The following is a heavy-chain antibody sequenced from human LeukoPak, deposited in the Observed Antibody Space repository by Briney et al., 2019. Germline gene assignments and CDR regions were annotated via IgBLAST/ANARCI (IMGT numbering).Heavy chain of an antibody. CDR1: GYTFADYF. V-gene: IGHV1-2*06. J-gene: IGHJ4*02. D-gene: IGHD1-26*01. CDR3: ARDVSSTPNWEFDY. CDR2: INANSGGT. Sequence: GASVKVSCKTSGYTFADYFIRLVRQAPGQGLEWMGRINANSGGTEYQQKFQGRVTMTRDTSISTAYVEVNWLISDDTAIYYCARDVSSTPNWEFDYWGQGTLVTVSS.